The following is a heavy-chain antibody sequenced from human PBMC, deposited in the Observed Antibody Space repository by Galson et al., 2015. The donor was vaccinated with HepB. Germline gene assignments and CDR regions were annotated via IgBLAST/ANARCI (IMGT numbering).Heavy chain of an antibody. Sequence: SLRLSCAASGFTFSSYWMSWVRQAPGKGLEWVANIKQDGSEKYYVDSVKGRFTISRDNAKNSLYLQMNSLRAEDTAVYYCARDRGAIFGVVMDYWGQGTLVTVSS. CDR3: ARDRGAIFGVVMDY. D-gene: IGHD3-3*01. CDR1: GFTFSSYW. J-gene: IGHJ4*02. CDR2: IKQDGSEK. V-gene: IGHV3-7*01.